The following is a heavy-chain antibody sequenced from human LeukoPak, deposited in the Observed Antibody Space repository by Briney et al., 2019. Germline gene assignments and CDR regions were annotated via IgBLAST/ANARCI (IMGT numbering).Heavy chain of an antibody. CDR3: ARAGDSSSSYYYYYMDV. D-gene: IGHD6-13*01. V-gene: IGHV4-4*07. Sequence: PSETLSLTSTVSGGSISSYYWSWIRQPAGKGLEWIGRIYTSGSTNYNPSLKSRVTMSVDTSKNQFSLKLSSGTAADTALYYCARAGDSSSSYYYYYMDVWGKGTTVTVSS. J-gene: IGHJ6*03. CDR2: IYTSGST. CDR1: GGSISSYY.